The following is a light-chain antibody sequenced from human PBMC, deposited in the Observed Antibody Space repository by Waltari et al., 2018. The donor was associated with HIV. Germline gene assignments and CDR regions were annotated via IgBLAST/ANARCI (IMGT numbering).Light chain of an antibody. J-gene: IGLJ2*01. Sequence: QSELTQPPSVSAAPGQRVTFSCTGSRPNLGAGSDVYWYQQVPGRAPKVVIYGNSNRPSGVPDRFSGSKSGSSASLVITGLQSEDEADYYCQSYDSNLSGLFGGGTKVTVL. CDR1: RPNLGAGSD. V-gene: IGLV1-40*01. CDR2: GNS. CDR3: QSYDSNLSGL.